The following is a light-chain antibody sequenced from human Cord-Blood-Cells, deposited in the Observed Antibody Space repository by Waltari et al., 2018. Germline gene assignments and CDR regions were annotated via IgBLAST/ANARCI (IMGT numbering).Light chain of an antibody. CDR2: DVS. CDR1: SSDDGGHNY. V-gene: IGLV2-14*03. J-gene: IGLJ3*02. CDR3: SSYTSSSTV. Sequence: QSALTQPASVSGSPGQSITISCTGTSSDDGGHNYVSWYQQHPGKAPKLTIYDVSNRTSGVSNRFSGSKSGNTASLTISGLQAEDAAYYYCSSYTSSSTVFGGGTKLTGL.